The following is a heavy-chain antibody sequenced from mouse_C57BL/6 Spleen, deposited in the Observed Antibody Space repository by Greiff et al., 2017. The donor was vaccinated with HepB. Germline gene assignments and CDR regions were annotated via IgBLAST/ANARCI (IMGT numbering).Heavy chain of an antibody. D-gene: IGHD1-1*01. J-gene: IGHJ2*01. CDR1: GYTFTSHW. V-gene: IGHV1-69*01. Sequence: VQLQQPGAELVMPGASVKLSCKASGYTFTSHWMHWVKQRPGQGLEWIGEIDPSDSYTNYNQKFKGKSTLTVDKSSSTACMQLGSLTSEDSAVYYCARGGYGSDYWGQGTTLTVSS. CDR3: ARGGYGSDY. CDR2: IDPSDSYT.